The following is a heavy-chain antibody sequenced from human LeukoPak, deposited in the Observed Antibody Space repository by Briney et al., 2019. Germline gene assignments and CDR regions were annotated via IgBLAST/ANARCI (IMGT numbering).Heavy chain of an antibody. CDR2: VNADGGNT. J-gene: IGHJ4*02. Sequence: TGGSLRLSCATSGFTFTSHAMTWVRQAPGKGLEWVSTVNADGGNTYYADSVKGRFTISRDNSKSTLILQMSSLRVEDTALYYCTKRVKYGGTWDHFADWGQGTLVTVSS. CDR1: GFTFTSHA. V-gene: IGHV3-23*01. CDR3: TKRVKYGGTWDHFAD. D-gene: IGHD1-26*01.